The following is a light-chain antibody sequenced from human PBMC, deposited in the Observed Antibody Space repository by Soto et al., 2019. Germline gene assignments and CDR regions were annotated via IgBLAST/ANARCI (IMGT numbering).Light chain of an antibody. CDR3: QQYFSTPLT. CDR1: RNVLYSSNNKNY. CDR2: WAS. V-gene: IGKV4-1*01. J-gene: IGKJ3*01. Sequence: DFVMTQSPDSLAASLGERATINCKSSRNVLYSSNNKNYLAWYQQKPGQPPKLLIYWASTRESGVPDRFSGSGSGTDFTLTISSLQAEDVAVYYCQQYFSTPLTFGPGTKVDI.